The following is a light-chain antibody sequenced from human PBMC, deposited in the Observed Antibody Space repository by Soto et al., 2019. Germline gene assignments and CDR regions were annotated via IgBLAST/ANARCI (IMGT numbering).Light chain of an antibody. CDR3: CSYAGSFYV. CDR1: SSDVGGYNY. J-gene: IGLJ1*01. CDR2: EVS. V-gene: IGLV2-23*02. Sequence: QSVLTQPASVSGSPGQSITISCTGTSSDVGGYNYVSWYQHHPGKAPKLMIYEVSKRPSGVSNRFSGSKSGNTASLTISGLQAEDEADYYCCSYAGSFYVFGTGTKVTVL.